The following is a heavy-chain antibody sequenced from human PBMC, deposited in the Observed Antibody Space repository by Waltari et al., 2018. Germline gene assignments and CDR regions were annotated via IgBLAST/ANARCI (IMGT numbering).Heavy chain of an antibody. CDR3: ARVFVAAAGSHHDAFDI. J-gene: IGHJ3*02. CDR1: GFTFSSHT. CDR2: ISGSSSYI. V-gene: IGHV3-21*03. D-gene: IGHD6-13*01. Sequence: EVQLVESGGGLVKPGGSLRLSWAASGFTFSSHTMNWVRQAPGKGLEWVSSISGSSSYIYYADSVKGRFTISRDNAKNSLYLQMNSLRAEDTAVYYCARVFVAAAGSHHDAFDIWGQGTMVTVSS.